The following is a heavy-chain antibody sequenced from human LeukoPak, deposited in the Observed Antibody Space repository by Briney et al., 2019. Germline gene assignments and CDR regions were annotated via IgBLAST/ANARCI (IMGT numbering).Heavy chain of an antibody. Sequence: ASVKVSCKASGYTFTGYYMHWVRQAPGQGLEWMGGIIPIFGTANYAQKFQGRVTITADESTSTAYMELSSLRSEDTAVYYCARDRGYSGSWLNWFDPWGQGTLVTVSS. CDR2: IIPIFGTA. J-gene: IGHJ5*02. D-gene: IGHD6-13*01. V-gene: IGHV1-69*13. CDR3: ARDRGYSGSWLNWFDP. CDR1: GYTFTGYY.